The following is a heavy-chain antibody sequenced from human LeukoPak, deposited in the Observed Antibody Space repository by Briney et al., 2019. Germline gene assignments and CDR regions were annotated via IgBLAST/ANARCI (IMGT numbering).Heavy chain of an antibody. CDR2: ISGSGGST. CDR1: GFTFSGYA. CDR3: AKDQYDFWSGYYIFDY. Sequence: GGSLRLSCAASGFTFSGYAMSWVRQAPGKGLEWVSTISGSGGSTYYADSVKGRFTISRDNSKNTLYLQMNSLRAEDTAVYYCAKDQYDFWSGYYIFDYWGQGTLVTVSS. V-gene: IGHV3-23*01. D-gene: IGHD3-3*01. J-gene: IGHJ4*02.